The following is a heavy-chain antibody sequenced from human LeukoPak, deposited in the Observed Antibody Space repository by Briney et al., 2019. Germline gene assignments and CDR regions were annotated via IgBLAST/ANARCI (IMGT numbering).Heavy chain of an antibody. Sequence: SGPTLVNPTQTLTLTCTFSGFSLSTTSMCVSWIRQPPGKALEWLARIDWDDDKYYSTSLKTRLTISKDTSKNQVVLTMTNMDPVDTATYYCARILSIDFGGVLAFDSWGQGTLVTVSS. CDR2: IDWDDDK. J-gene: IGHJ4*02. CDR1: GFSLSTTSMC. V-gene: IGHV2-70*11. D-gene: IGHD3-3*01. CDR3: ARILSIDFGGVLAFDS.